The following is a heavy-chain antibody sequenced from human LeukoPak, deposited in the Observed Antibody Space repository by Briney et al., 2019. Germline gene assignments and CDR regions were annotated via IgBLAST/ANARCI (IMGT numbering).Heavy chain of an antibody. CDR3: ARRSGSSSYVFDY. V-gene: IGHV3-23*01. Sequence: GGSLRLSCAASGFPFSSYGMSGVRQAPPRGLEWVSAICVSGGSTYYAASVKGRFTISRDKSKNQLYLQMNSLRAADTAVYYCARRSGSSSYVFDYWGQGTLVTVSS. CDR2: ICVSGGST. J-gene: IGHJ4*02. CDR1: GFPFSSYG. D-gene: IGHD3-22*01.